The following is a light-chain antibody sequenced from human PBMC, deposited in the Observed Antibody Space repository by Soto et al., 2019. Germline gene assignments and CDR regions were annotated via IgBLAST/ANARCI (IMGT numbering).Light chain of an antibody. CDR1: QSILSY. Sequence: DIQITQSPSSLSASVGDRVTITCRASQSILSYLNWYQQKPGKAPKLLIYAASSLQSGVPTRFSGSGSGTDFTLTINSLQPEDFATYYCQQSYSTPRTFGQGTKVEIK. CDR2: AAS. V-gene: IGKV1-39*01. J-gene: IGKJ1*01. CDR3: QQSYSTPRT.